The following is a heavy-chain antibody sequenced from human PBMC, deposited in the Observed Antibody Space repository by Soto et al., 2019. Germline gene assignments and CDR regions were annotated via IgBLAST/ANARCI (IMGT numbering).Heavy chain of an antibody. CDR1: GGSFSGYY. CDR3: ARGDFWSGWSDYYYYMDV. CDR2: INHSGST. Sequence: SETLSLTCAVYGGSFSGYYWSWIRQPPGKGLEWIGEINHSGSTNYNPSLKSRVTISVDTSKNQFSLKLSSVTAADTAVYYCARGDFWSGWSDYYYYMDVWGKGTTVTVSS. J-gene: IGHJ6*03. V-gene: IGHV4-34*01. D-gene: IGHD3-3*01.